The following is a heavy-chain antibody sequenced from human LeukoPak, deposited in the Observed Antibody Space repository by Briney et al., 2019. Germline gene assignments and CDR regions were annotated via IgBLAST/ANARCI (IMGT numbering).Heavy chain of an antibody. Sequence: TGGSLRLSRAASGFNFNDAAMTWVRQAPGKGLEWVSLIASSGRNTYYTDSVRGRFTISRDNSKKTLSLQMNSLRVEDTAIYYCAKDIQLSAWGLGTMVTVSS. CDR3: AKDIQLSA. J-gene: IGHJ3*01. CDR2: IASSGRNT. CDR1: GFNFNDAA. D-gene: IGHD5-24*01. V-gene: IGHV3-23*01.